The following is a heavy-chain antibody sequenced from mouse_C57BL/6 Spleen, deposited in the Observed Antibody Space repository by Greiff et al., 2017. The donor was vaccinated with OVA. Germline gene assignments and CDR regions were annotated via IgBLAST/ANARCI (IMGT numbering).Heavy chain of an antibody. CDR3: TRSGSNYYFDD. J-gene: IGHJ2*01. CDR2: IDPETGGT. Sequence: VQLQESGAELVRPGASVTLSCKASGSTFTDYEMHWVKQTPVHGLEWIGAIDPETGGTAYNQKFKGKAILTADKSSSTAYMELRSLTSEDSAVYYCTRSGSNYYFDDWGQGTTLTVSS. V-gene: IGHV1-15*01. CDR1: GSTFTDYE. D-gene: IGHD2-5*01.